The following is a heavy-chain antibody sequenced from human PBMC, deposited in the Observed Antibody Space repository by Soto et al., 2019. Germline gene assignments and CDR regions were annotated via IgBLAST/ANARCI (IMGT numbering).Heavy chain of an antibody. D-gene: IGHD3-22*01. V-gene: IGHV4-4*02. J-gene: IGHJ5*02. CDR3: ARCCYYDSSGYYYPNWFDP. CDR1: GGSISSSNW. Sequence: PSETLSLTCAVSGGSISSSNWWSWVRQPPGKGLEWIGEIYHSGSTNYNPSLKSRVTISVDKSKNQFSLKLSSVTAADTAVYYCARCCYYDSSGYYYPNWFDPWGQGTLVTVS. CDR2: IYHSGST.